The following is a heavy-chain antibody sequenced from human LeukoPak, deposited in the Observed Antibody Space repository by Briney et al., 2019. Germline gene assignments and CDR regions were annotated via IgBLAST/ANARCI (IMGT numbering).Heavy chain of an antibody. CDR2: ISGGGGDT. CDR1: GFTFSSYT. V-gene: IGHV3-23*01. Sequence: GGSLRLSCAASGFTFSSYTMTWVRQPPGKGLEWVSSISGGGGDTYYADSVKGRFTISRDNSKNTLCLRMNSLRDEDTAVYYCARDHQWAFDIWGQGTMVTVSS. D-gene: IGHD2-8*01. CDR3: ARDHQWAFDI. J-gene: IGHJ3*02.